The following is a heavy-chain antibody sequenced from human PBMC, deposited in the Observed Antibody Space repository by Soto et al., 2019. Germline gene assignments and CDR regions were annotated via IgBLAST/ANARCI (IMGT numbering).Heavy chain of an antibody. J-gene: IGHJ4*02. CDR2: ISSSSSYI. V-gene: IGHV3-21*01. CDR3: ARDSRIVVAHY. CDR1: GFTFSGYS. D-gene: IGHD3-22*01. Sequence: GGSLRLSCAASGFTFSGYSMNWVRQAPGKGLEWVSSISSSSSYIYYADSAKGRFTISRDNAKNSLYLQMNSLRAEDTAVYYCARDSRIVVAHYWGQGTLVTVSS.